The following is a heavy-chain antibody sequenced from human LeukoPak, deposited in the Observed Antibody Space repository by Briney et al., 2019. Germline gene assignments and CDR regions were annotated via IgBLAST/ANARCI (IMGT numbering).Heavy chain of an antibody. J-gene: IGHJ4*02. Sequence: SETLSLTCTVSGGSISSYYGSWIRQPPGKGLEWIGYIYYSGSTNYNPSLKSRVTISVDTSKNQFSLKLSSVTAADTAVYYCARAADKMATSNFDYWGQGTLVTVSS. V-gene: IGHV4-59*01. CDR1: GGSISSYY. CDR3: ARAADKMATSNFDY. CDR2: IYYSGST. D-gene: IGHD5-24*01.